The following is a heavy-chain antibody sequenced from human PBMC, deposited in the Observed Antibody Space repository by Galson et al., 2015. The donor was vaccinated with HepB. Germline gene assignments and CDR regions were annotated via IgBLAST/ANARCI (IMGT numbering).Heavy chain of an antibody. Sequence: TLSLTCAVYGGSFSGYYWSWIRQPPGKGLEWIGQINHSGSTNYNPSLKSRVTISVDTSKNQFSLKLSSVTAADTAVYYCARVIPSLPFEQGAFDIWGQGTMVTVSS. D-gene: IGHD2-15*01. V-gene: IGHV4-34*01. CDR2: INHSGST. CDR1: GGSFSGYY. CDR3: ARVIPSLPFEQGAFDI. J-gene: IGHJ3*02.